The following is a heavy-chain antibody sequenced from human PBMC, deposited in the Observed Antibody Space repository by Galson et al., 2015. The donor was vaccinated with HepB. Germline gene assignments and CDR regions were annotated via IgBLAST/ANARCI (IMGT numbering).Heavy chain of an antibody. CDR3: ARARYSSSPPDY. J-gene: IGHJ4*02. CDR1: GYSFRNYG. D-gene: IGHD6-6*01. CDR2: ISFYNGNA. Sequence: SVKVSWKASGYSFRNYGISWVRQAPGQGLEWMGWISFYNGNANYAQNIQGRVTMTTDTSTTTAYMELKSLRSDDTAVYYCARARYSSSPPDYWGQGTLVTVSS. V-gene: IGHV1-18*01.